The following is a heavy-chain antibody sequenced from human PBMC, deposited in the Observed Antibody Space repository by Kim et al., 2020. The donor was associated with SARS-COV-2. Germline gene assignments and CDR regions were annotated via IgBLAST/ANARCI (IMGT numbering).Heavy chain of an antibody. J-gene: IGHJ4*02. V-gene: IGHV4-34*01. CDR2: INHSGST. CDR3: ARETSGYSSSWSDY. CDR1: GGSFSGYY. D-gene: IGHD6-13*01. Sequence: SETLSLTCAVYGGSFSGYYWSWIRQPPGKVLEWIGEINHSGSTNYNPSLKSRVTISVDTSKNQFSLKLSSVTAADTAVYYCARETSGYSSSWSDYWGQGT.